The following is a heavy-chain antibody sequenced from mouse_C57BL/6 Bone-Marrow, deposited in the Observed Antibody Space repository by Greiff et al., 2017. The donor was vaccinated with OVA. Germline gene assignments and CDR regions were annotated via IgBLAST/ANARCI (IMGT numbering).Heavy chain of an antibody. Sequence: VQLQQPGAELVKPGASVKLSCKASGYTFTSYWMHWVKQRPGRGPEWIGRIDPNSGGTKYNEKFKSKATLTVDKPSSTAYMQLSSLTSEDSAVYYCARGVGYYPAWFAYWGQGTLVTVSA. V-gene: IGHV1-72*01. CDR1: GYTFTSYW. CDR3: ARGVGYYPAWFAY. D-gene: IGHD2-3*01. CDR2: IDPNSGGT. J-gene: IGHJ3*01.